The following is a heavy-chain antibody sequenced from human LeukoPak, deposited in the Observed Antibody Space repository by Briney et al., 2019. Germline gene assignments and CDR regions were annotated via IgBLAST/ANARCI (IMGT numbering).Heavy chain of an antibody. CDR3: AGGFEGHYYDSSTSI. V-gene: IGHV3-53*01. CDR1: GFIVNSNY. Sequence: GGSLRLSFAASGFIVNSNYMSWVRQAAGKGLEWVSVIYRAGSTYYADSVKGGFTISRDNSKNTLYLQMNSLRAEDTAVDYCAGGFEGHYYDSSTSIWGQGTMVTVSS. CDR2: IYRAGST. D-gene: IGHD3-22*01. J-gene: IGHJ3*02.